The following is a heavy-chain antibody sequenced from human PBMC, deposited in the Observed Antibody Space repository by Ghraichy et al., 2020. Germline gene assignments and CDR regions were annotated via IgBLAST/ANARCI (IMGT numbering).Heavy chain of an antibody. Sequence: ASVKVSCKASGYTFTSYGISWVRQAPGQGLEWMGWISAYNGNTNYAQKLQGRVTMNRDTSTSTAYMELRSLRSDDTAVYYCARAAYCGGDCYSLDYWGQGTLVTVSS. D-gene: IGHD2-21*02. CDR2: ISAYNGNT. CDR1: GYTFTSYG. V-gene: IGHV1-18*01. CDR3: ARAAYCGGDCYSLDY. J-gene: IGHJ4*02.